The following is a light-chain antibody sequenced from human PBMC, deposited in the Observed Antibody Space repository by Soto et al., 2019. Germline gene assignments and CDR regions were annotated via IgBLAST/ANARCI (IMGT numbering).Light chain of an antibody. CDR3: QKYGKAPPRT. J-gene: IGKJ2*01. V-gene: IGKV3-20*01. CDR2: GTS. Sequence: DIVLTQSPGTLSLSPGERATLSCRASQSVSSNYLACYQQKPGQTPRLLIYGTSSRATGIPDRFSGSGSGTDFTLTISRLEPEDFAVYYCQKYGKAPPRTFGQGTKLEIK. CDR1: QSVSSNY.